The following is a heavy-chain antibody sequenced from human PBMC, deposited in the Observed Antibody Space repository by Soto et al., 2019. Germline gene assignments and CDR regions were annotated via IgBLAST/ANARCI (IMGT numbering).Heavy chain of an antibody. CDR1: GGSISSSNW. CDR3: SRMIFDSPYY. Sequence: SETLSLTCAVSGGSISSSNWWSWVRQPPGKGLEWIGYIYYSGSTNYNPSLKSRVTISVDTSKNQFSLKLSSVTAADTAVYYCSRMIFDSPYYWGQGTLVTVSS. J-gene: IGHJ4*02. V-gene: IGHV4-4*02. CDR2: IYYSGST. D-gene: IGHD3-22*01.